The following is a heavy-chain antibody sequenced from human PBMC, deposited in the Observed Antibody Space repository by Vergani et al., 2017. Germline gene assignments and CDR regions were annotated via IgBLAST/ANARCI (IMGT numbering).Heavy chain of an antibody. Sequence: VQLVESGGGVVQPGGSLRLSCAASGFTFSSYWMSWVRQAPGKGLEWVANIKQDGSEKYYVDSVKGRFTISRDNAKNSLYLQMNSLRAEDTAVYYCARGRYCSSTSCSRYWYFDLWGRGTLVTVSS. CDR3: ARGRYCSSTSCSRYWYFDL. J-gene: IGHJ2*01. CDR2: IKQDGSEK. V-gene: IGHV3-7*01. CDR1: GFTFSSYW. D-gene: IGHD2-2*01.